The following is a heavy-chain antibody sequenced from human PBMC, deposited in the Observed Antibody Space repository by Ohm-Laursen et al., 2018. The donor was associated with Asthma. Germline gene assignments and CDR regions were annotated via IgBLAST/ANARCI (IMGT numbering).Heavy chain of an antibody. CDR1: GYTFTGYY. CDR2: INPNSGGT. J-gene: IGHJ4*02. CDR3: ASGLAGDYGDYVPDF. D-gene: IGHD4-17*01. V-gene: IGHV1-2*06. Sequence: GASVKVSCKASGYTFTGYYMHWVRQAPGQGLEWKGRINPNSGGTNYAQKFQGRVTMTWDTSITTAYLELSSLTSDDTALYYCASGLAGDYGDYVPDFWGQGSLVTVSA.